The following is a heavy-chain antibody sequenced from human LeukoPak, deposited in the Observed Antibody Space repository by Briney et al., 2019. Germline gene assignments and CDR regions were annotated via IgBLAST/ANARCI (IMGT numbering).Heavy chain of an antibody. V-gene: IGHV3-30-3*01. D-gene: IGHD2-15*01. Sequence: GGSLRLSCAASGSTFSSYAMHWVRQAPGKGLEWVAVISYDGSNKYYADSVKGRFTISRDIAKNTLYLQMNSLRAEDTAVYYCAGGKTSVVTSWGQGTLVTVSS. CDR2: ISYDGSNK. CDR1: GSTFSSYA. CDR3: AGGKTSVVTS. J-gene: IGHJ4*02.